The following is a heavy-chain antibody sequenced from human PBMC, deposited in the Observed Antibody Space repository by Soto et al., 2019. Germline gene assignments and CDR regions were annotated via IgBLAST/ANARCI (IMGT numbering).Heavy chain of an antibody. CDR1: GYTFTSYS. V-gene: IGHV1-18*04. Sequence: QIQLVQSGAEMKKPGASVKVSCKTSGYTFTSYSITWVRQAPGQGLEWMGWISAYNGNTNYAQNLQGRVTMTTDTSTSTAYMELRSLRSDDTAVYYCARVQYTWFDPWGQGTLVTVSS. J-gene: IGHJ5*02. CDR2: ISAYNGNT. CDR3: ARVQYTWFDP.